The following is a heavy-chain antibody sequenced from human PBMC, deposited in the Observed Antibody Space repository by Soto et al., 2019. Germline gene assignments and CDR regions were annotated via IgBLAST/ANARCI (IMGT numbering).Heavy chain of an antibody. J-gene: IGHJ4*02. CDR3: ARGNRVVPAALDY. CDR2: IYYSGST. Sequence: QLQLQESGPGLVKPSETLSLTCTVSGGSISSSSYYWGWIRQPPGKGLEWIGSIYYSGSTYYNPSLKSRVTISVDTSKNQFSLKLSSVTAADTAVYYCARGNRVVPAALDYWGQGTLVTVSS. V-gene: IGHV4-39*01. CDR1: GGSISSSSYY. D-gene: IGHD2-2*01.